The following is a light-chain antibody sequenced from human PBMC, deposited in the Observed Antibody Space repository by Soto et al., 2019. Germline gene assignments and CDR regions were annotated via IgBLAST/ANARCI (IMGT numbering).Light chain of an antibody. CDR1: QSVSGY. CDR3: QQRSNWLLS. CDR2: DGS. Sequence: EIVLTQSPATLSLSPGERATLSCRASQSVSGYLAWYQQKPGQAPRLLIYDGSHWAAGIPSRFSGSGSGTDCTRTISGLEPEDFAVYYGQQRSNWLLSFGPGTQVDI. J-gene: IGKJ3*01. V-gene: IGKV3-11*01.